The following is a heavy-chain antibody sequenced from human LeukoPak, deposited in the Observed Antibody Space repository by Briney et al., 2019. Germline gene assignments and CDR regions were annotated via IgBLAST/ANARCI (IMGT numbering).Heavy chain of an antibody. V-gene: IGHV3-74*01. CDR2: ISSDGSTT. D-gene: IGHD2-8*01. CDR3: ARDADGPGSLIDY. Sequence: GGSLRLSCAASGFSFNTYWMQWVHQAPGKGLEWVSRISSDGSTTTYADSVQGRFSVSRDNGKNTLYLQASSLRADDTAVYYCARDADGPGSLIDYWGQGTLVTVSS. J-gene: IGHJ4*02. CDR1: GFSFNTYW.